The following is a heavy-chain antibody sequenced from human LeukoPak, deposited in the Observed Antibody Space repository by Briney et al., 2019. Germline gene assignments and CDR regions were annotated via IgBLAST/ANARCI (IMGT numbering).Heavy chain of an antibody. CDR1: GYTFTSYD. CDR2: MNPNSGNT. CDR3: ATDVIVVTDPPFDY. Sequence: GASVKVSCKASGYTFTSYDINWVRQATGQGLEWMGWMNPNSGNTGYAQKFQGRVTMTRNTSISTAYMELSSLRSEDTAVYYCATDVIVVTDPPFDYWGQGTLVTVSS. D-gene: IGHD5-12*01. V-gene: IGHV1-8*01. J-gene: IGHJ4*02.